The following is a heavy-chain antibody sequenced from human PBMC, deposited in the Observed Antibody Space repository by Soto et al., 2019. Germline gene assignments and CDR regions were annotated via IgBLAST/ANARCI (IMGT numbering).Heavy chain of an antibody. V-gene: IGHV1-69*13. J-gene: IGHJ5*02. CDR1: GGTFSSYA. CDR2: IIPIFGTA. D-gene: IGHD1-20*01. Sequence: SVKVSCKASGGTFSSYAISWVRQAPGQGLEWMGGIIPIFGTANYAQKFQGRVTITADESTSTAYMELSSLRSEDTAVYYCARVQSITGSKNWFDPWGQGTLVTVSS. CDR3: ARVQSITGSKNWFDP.